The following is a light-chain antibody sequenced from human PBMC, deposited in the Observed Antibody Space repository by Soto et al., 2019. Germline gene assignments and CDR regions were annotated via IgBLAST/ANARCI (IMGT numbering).Light chain of an antibody. J-gene: IGLJ2*01. CDR3: SSYAGSNRV. CDR1: SSDVGGYNY. Sequence: QSVLTQPPSASGSPGQSVTISCTGTSSDVGGYNYVSWYQQHPGKAPKLMIYEVSKRPSGVPDRFFGSKSGNTASLTVSGLQAEDEADYYCSSYAGSNRVFGGGTKLTVL. CDR2: EVS. V-gene: IGLV2-8*01.